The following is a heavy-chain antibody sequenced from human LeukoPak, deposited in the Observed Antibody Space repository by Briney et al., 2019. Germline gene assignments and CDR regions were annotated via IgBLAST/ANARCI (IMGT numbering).Heavy chain of an antibody. Sequence: PGGSLRLSCAASGFTFSSYEMNWVRQAPGKGLEWVSYISSSAGTTHYADSVKGRFTISRDNAKNSLYLQMNSLRAEDTAVYYCARDSIAAAGNYYFYGMDVWGQGTTVTVSS. J-gene: IGHJ6*02. V-gene: IGHV3-48*03. CDR2: ISSSAGTT. D-gene: IGHD6-13*01. CDR1: GFTFSSYE. CDR3: ARDSIAAAGNYYFYGMDV.